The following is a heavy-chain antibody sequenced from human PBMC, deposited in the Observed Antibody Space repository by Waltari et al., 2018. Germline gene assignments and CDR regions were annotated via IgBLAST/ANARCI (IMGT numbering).Heavy chain of an antibody. V-gene: IGHV1-46*01. CDR1: GYTFTSYY. CDR2: INPCGGRR. CDR3: ARAGHIVVVIAKAAWFDP. Sequence: QVQLVQSGAEVKKPGASVKVSCKASGYTFTSYYMHWVRQAPGQGLEWMGIINPCGGRRSYAQKFQGRVTMTRDTSTSTVYMELSSLRSEDTAVYYCARAGHIVVVIAKAAWFDPWGQGTLVTVSS. J-gene: IGHJ5*02. D-gene: IGHD2-21*01.